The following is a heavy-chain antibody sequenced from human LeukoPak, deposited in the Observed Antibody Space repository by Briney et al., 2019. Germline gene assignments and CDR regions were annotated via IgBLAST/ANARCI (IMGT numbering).Heavy chain of an antibody. CDR2: ISCYNGNS. V-gene: IGHV1-18*01. CDR1: GYNFTTYG. D-gene: IGHD6-19*01. J-gene: IGHJ6*03. Sequence: GASVTVSCKAYGYNFTTYGVSWVRQAPGQRPEWMGWISCYNGNSKSSEKFQGRVTMTIETSTSTVYMELRTLKNDDTAVYYCARDNRHGQVAGHYYYYYMDVWGKGTTVTVSS. CDR3: ARDNRHGQVAGHYYYYYMDV.